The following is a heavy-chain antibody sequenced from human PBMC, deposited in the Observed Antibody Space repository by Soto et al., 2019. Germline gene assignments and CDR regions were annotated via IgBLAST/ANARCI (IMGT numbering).Heavy chain of an antibody. Sequence: GGSLRPSCVACGFTLSSFSMSWVRQTPGKGLEWVSSITTGNDYISYADSVKGRFTISRDNAKNSLFLQMNSLRAEDTALYFCARDSYSSLFDSWGQGTLVTVSS. V-gene: IGHV3-21*01. CDR2: ITTGNDYI. J-gene: IGHJ5*01. CDR1: GFTLSSFS. D-gene: IGHD6-19*01. CDR3: ARDSYSSLFDS.